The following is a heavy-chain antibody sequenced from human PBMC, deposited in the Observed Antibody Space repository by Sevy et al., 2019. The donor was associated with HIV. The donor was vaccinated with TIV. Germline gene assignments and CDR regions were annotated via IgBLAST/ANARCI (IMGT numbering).Heavy chain of an antibody. J-gene: IGHJ5*02. V-gene: IGHV1-69*13. CDR2: IVPVFGTS. Sequence: ASVKVSCKASGGTLTNYAISWVRQAPGQGLEWMGEIVPVFGTSHHARSFQGRVTITADESTGTAKMGLRSLRSEDTAVYYCTSGADCSNGVCYPRGFDPWGQGTLVTVSS. CDR3: TSGADCSNGVCYPRGFDP. CDR1: GGTLTNYA. D-gene: IGHD2-8*01.